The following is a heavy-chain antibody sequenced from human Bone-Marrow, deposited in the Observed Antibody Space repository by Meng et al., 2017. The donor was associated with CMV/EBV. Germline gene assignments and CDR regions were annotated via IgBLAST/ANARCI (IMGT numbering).Heavy chain of an antibody. CDR2: IIPIFGTA. J-gene: IGHJ5*02. CDR3: ARWLRGCRPICNWFDP. V-gene: IGHV1-69*05. Sequence: SVKVSCKASGGTFSSYAISWVRQAPGQGLEWMGGIIPIFGTANYAQKFQGRVTITTDEPTSTAYMELSSLRSENTAVYYCARWLRGCRPICNWFDPWGEGTLVTVSS. D-gene: IGHD3-3*01. CDR1: GGTFSSYA.